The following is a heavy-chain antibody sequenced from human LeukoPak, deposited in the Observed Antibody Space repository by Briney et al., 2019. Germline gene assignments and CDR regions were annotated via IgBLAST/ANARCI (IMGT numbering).Heavy chain of an antibody. CDR1: GGSISSSSYY. D-gene: IGHD2-2*01. V-gene: IGHV4-39*07. CDR3: ARYGLSGLSEINAFDI. J-gene: IGHJ3*02. CDR2: LYYTGST. Sequence: SETPSLTCTVSGGSISSSSYYWGWIRQPPGKGLEWIGSLYYTGSTYYSPSLKSRVTISLHTPKNQFSLRLTSVTAADTAVYYCARYGLSGLSEINAFDIWGQGTMVTVSS.